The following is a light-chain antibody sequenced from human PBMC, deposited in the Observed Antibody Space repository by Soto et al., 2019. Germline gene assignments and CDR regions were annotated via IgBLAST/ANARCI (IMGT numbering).Light chain of an antibody. CDR3: CSYAGNYGV. CDR2: DVN. Sequence: QSALTQPRSVSGSPGQSVTISCTGTSSDVGGYDYVSWYQQHLDKAPKLMIYDVNKRPSGVPDRFSGSKSGNTASLTISGLQAEDEADYYCCSYAGNYGVFGGGTKLTVL. CDR1: SSDVGGYDY. V-gene: IGLV2-11*01. J-gene: IGLJ2*01.